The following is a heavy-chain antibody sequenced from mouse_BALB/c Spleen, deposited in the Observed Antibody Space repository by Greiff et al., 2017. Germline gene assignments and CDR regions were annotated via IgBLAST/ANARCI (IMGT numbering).Heavy chain of an antibody. D-gene: IGHD2-4*01. Sequence: EVQVVESGPELVKPGASVKIPCKASGYTFTDYNMDWVKQSHGKSLEWIGDINPNNGGTIYNQKFKGKATLTVDKSSSTAYMELRSLTSEDTAVYYCARPEDYGFAYWGQGTLVTVSA. CDR1: GYTFTDYN. CDR3: ARPEDYGFAY. CDR2: INPNNGGT. V-gene: IGHV1-18*01. J-gene: IGHJ3*01.